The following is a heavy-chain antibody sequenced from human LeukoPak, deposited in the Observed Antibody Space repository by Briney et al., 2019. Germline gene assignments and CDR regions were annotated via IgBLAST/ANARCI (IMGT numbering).Heavy chain of an antibody. CDR3: AKDHPCSGGSCYSDYYYYGMDV. J-gene: IGHJ6*02. V-gene: IGHV3-30*18. Sequence: GGSLRLSCAASGFTFSSYGMHWVRQAPGKGLEWVAVISYDGSNKYYADSVKGRFTISRDNSKNTLYLQMNSLRAEDTAVYYCAKDHPCSGGSCYSDYYYYGMDVWGQGTTVTVSS. CDR2: ISYDGSNK. D-gene: IGHD2-15*01. CDR1: GFTFSSYG.